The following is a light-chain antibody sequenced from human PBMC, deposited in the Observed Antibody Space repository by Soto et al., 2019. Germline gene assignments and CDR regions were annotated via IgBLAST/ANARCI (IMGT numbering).Light chain of an antibody. CDR1: SSNIGAGYD. CDR3: QSYDSSLSAVV. J-gene: IGLJ2*01. V-gene: IGLV1-40*01. Sequence: QSVLTQPPSVSGAPGQRVSISCTGSSSNIGAGYDVHWYEHLPGTAPKLLIYQNNKRPSGVPDRFSGSKSGTSASLAITGLQAEDEADYYCQSYDSSLSAVVFGGGTKLTVL. CDR2: QNN.